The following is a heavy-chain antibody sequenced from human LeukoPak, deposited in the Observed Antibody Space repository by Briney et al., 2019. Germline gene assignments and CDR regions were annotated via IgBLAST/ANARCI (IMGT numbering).Heavy chain of an antibody. V-gene: IGHV3-23*01. J-gene: IGHJ4*02. CDR2: LSASGGGT. CDR3: AKRGVVIRVILVGFHKEAYYFDS. CDR1: GITLSNYG. D-gene: IGHD3-22*01. Sequence: GGSLTLSCAVSGITLSNYGMAWVRQAPAKGLEWVASLSASGGGTSYADSVRGRFTISRDNAKNTLYLQMNSLRAEDTAVYFCAKRGVVIRVILVGFHKEAYYFDSWGQGVLVTVSS.